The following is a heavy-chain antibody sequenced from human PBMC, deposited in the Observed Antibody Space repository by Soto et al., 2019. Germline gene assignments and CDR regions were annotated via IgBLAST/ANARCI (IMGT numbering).Heavy chain of an antibody. V-gene: IGHV4-39*02. CDR1: GGSISTSSYY. CDR2: IYYSGNT. CDR3: ARRPLIVPADIENWFDP. Sequence: SETLSLTCTVSGGSISTSSYYWGWIRQPPGKGLEWIGSIYYSGNTYYNPSLKSRVTISIDASKNHFSLSLYFVTAADTAVYYCARRPLIVPADIENWFDPWGQGTLVTVSS. J-gene: IGHJ5*02. D-gene: IGHD2-2*01.